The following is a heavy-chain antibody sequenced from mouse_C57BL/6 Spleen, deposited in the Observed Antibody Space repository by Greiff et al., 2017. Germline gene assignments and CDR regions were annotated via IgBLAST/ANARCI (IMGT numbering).Heavy chain of an antibody. CDR2: ISYDGSN. J-gene: IGHJ3*01. V-gene: IGHV3-6*01. D-gene: IGHD1-1*01. CDR1: GYSITSGYY. Sequence: VQLKESGPGLVKPSPSLSLTCSVTGYSITSGYYWNWIRQFPGNKLEWMGYISYDGSNNYNPSLKNRISITRDTSKNQFFLKLNSVTTEDTATYYCARGGYYGSSPWFAYWGQGTLVTVSA. CDR3: ARGGYYGSSPWFAY.